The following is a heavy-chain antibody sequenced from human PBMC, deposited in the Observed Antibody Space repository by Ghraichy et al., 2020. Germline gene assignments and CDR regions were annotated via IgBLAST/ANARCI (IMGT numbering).Heavy chain of an antibody. D-gene: IGHD6-13*01. J-gene: IGHJ6*02. CDR3: ARDSDTLAAASVYYYGMDV. CDR1: GFTFSDYY. V-gene: IGHV3-11*01. CDR2: ISSSGSTI. Sequence: GESLNISCAASGFTFSDYYMSWIRQAPGKGLEWVSYISSSGSTIYYADSVKGRFTISRDNAKNSLYLQMNSLRAEDTAVYYCARDSDTLAAASVYYYGMDVWGQGTTVTVSS.